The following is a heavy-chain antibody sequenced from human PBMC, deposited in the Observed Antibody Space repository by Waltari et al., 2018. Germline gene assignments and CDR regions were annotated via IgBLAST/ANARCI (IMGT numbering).Heavy chain of an antibody. Sequence: EVQLVESGGGLVQPGGSLRLSCAASGFTFSSSEMNLVRPAPGKGLEWVSYISSSGSTIYYADSVKGRFTISRDNAKNSLYLQMNSLRAEDTAVYYCAREGRPYYYYGMDVWGQGTTVTVSS. CDR1: GFTFSSSE. J-gene: IGHJ6*02. CDR2: ISSSGSTI. V-gene: IGHV3-48*03. CDR3: AREGRPYYYYGMDV.